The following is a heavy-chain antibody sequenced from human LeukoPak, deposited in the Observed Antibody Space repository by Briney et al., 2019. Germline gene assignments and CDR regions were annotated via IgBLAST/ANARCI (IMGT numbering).Heavy chain of an antibody. CDR3: ARAVVLYYFDY. D-gene: IGHD3-22*01. CDR1: DGSASGGSDC. J-gene: IGHJ4*02. CDR2: INDNAST. V-gene: IGHV4-61*01. Sequence: GRPFITSTVSDGSASGGSDCWGWSRQPPGKRLEWIGYINDNASTSYNPSLKSRVTISVDTSQNQFSLKLTSVTAADTAVYYCARAVVLYYFDYWGQGTLDT.